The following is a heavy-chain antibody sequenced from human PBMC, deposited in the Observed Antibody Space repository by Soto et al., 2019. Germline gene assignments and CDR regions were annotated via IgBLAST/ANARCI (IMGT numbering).Heavy chain of an antibody. Sequence: ASVKVSCKASGYTFTSYGISWVRQAPGQGLEWMGWISAYNGNTNYAQKLQGRVTMTTDTSTSTAYMELRSLRSDDTAVYYCATYSYSGYCYGMDVWGQGTTVTVSS. D-gene: IGHD2-15*01. CDR1: GYTFTSYG. CDR3: ATYSYSGYCYGMDV. CDR2: ISAYNGNT. J-gene: IGHJ6*02. V-gene: IGHV1-18*01.